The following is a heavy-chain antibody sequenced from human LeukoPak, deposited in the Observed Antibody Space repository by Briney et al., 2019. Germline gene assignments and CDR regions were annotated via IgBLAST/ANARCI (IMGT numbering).Heavy chain of an antibody. CDR2: TYYRSRWFN. Sequence: SQTLSLTCAISGDSVSSNSAAWTWVRQSPSRGLEWLGRTYYRSRWFNDYAVSVQSRIVITADTSKNQFSLQLASVTPEDTAVYYCAASSGGFYSWGQGTLVTVPS. CDR3: AASSGGFYS. J-gene: IGHJ4*02. CDR1: GDSVSSNSAA. D-gene: IGHD2-15*01. V-gene: IGHV6-1*01.